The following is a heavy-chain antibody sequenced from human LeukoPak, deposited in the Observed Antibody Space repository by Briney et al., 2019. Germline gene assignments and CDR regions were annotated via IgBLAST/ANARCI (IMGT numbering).Heavy chain of an antibody. CDR1: GFTSSSNS. CDR3: ARDYYGDYYFDY. Sequence: GGSLRLSCAASGFTSSSNSMNWVRQAPGKGLEWVSSIRSSSSYIYYADSVKGRFTISRDNAKNSLYLQMNSLRAEDTAVYYCARDYYGDYYFDYWGQGTLVTVSS. J-gene: IGHJ4*02. D-gene: IGHD4-17*01. CDR2: IRSSSSYI. V-gene: IGHV3-21*01.